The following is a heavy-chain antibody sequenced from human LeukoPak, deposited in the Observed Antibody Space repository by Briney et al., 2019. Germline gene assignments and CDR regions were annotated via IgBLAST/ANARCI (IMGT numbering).Heavy chain of an antibody. Sequence: GGALRPSCAASGFTFSSYSMNWARQAPGKGGEGGSPICASPYIYYADSVKDRFTISRDDSKNSLYLQMNSLRSEDTAVYYCARGGLSMQRRDLFDIWGQGTLVTVSS. CDR2: ICASPYI. V-gene: IGHV3-21*01. D-gene: IGHD2/OR15-2a*01. J-gene: IGHJ3*02. CDR3: ARGGLSMQRRDLFDI. CDR1: GFTFSSYS.